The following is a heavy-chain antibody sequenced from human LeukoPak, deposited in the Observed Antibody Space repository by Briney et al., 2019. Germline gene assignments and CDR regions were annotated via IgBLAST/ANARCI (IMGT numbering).Heavy chain of an antibody. CDR2: IYYSGST. CDR3: ARQLNSYSSGWTDY. CDR1: GGSISSYY. D-gene: IGHD6-19*01. Sequence: PSETLSLTCTVSGGSISSYYWSWIRQPPGKGLEWIGYIYYSGSTYYNPSLKSRVTISVDTSKNQFSLKLSSVTAADTAVYYCARQLNSYSSGWTDYWGQGTLVTVSS. J-gene: IGHJ4*02. V-gene: IGHV4-59*04.